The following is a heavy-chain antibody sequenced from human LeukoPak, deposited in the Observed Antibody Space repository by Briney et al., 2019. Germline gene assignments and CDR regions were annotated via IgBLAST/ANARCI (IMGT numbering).Heavy chain of an antibody. CDR2: IFGSGGSA. J-gene: IGHJ4*02. Sequence: GGSLRLSCAASGFTFGSYAMYWVRQAPGKGLEWVSGIFGSGGSAHYADSVKGRFTISRDNSKNTVYLQMDSLRVEDTAIYYCAKMTTGYSSGRYPAWPIDYWGQGTLVTVSS. CDR1: GFTFGSYA. D-gene: IGHD2-15*01. CDR3: AKMTTGYSSGRYPAWPIDY. V-gene: IGHV3-23*01.